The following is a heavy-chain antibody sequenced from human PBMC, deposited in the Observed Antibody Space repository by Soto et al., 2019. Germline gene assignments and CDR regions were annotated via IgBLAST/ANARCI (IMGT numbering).Heavy chain of an antibody. V-gene: IGHV1-8*01. D-gene: IGHD1-26*01. CDR2: MNPNSGNT. CDR3: ARGAGTWASYYYYGMDV. J-gene: IGHJ6*02. Sequence: RASVKVSCKASGYTFTSYDINWVRQATGQGLEWMGWMNPNSGNTGYAQKFQGRVTMTRNTSISTAYMELSSLRSEDTAVYYCARGAGTWASYYYYGMDVWGQGTTVTVSS. CDR1: GYTFTSYD.